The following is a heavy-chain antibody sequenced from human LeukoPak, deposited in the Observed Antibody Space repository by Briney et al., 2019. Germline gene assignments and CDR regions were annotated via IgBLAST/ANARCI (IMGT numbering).Heavy chain of an antibody. J-gene: IGHJ4*02. CDR2: ISGSGGST. CDR1: GFTFSSYT. V-gene: IGHV3-23*01. CDR3: AKEKAWVKCLDY. Sequence: PGGSLRLSCAASGFTFSSYTMSWVRQAPGKGLEWVSAISGSGGSTYYADSVKGRFTVSRDNSKNTLYLQMNSLRAEDTAVYYCAKEKAWVKCLDYWGQGTLVTVSS. D-gene: IGHD5/OR15-5a*01.